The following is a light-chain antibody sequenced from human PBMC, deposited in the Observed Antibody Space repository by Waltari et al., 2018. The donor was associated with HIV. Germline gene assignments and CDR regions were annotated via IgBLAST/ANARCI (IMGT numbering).Light chain of an antibody. Sequence: QLVLTQSPSASASLGASVKLTCTLSSGHSSYAIAWHQQQPEKGPRNLMKLNSDGSHSKGGGIPDRCSGSSSGAERYFTISGFQSEDEADYYCQTWGTGMVFGGGTKLTVL. CDR1: SGHSSYA. CDR2: LNSDGSH. J-gene: IGLJ2*01. CDR3: QTWGTGMV. V-gene: IGLV4-69*01.